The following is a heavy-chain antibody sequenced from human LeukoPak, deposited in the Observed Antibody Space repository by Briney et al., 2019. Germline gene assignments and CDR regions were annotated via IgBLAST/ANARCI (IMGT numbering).Heavy chain of an antibody. CDR2: IYYSGST. J-gene: IGHJ5*02. Sequence: SETLSLTCTVSGGSISSSSYYWGWIRQPPGKGLEWIGSIYYSGSTYYNPSLKSRVTISVDTSKNQFSLKLSSVTAADTAVYYCARSATYNWINWFDPWGQETLVTVSS. V-gene: IGHV4-39*01. CDR1: GGSISSSSYY. D-gene: IGHD1-20*01. CDR3: ARSATYNWINWFDP.